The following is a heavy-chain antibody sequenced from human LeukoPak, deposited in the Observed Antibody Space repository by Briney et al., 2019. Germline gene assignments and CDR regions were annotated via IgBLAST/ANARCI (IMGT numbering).Heavy chain of an antibody. CDR3: ARVRLLWFGDQTYYYYYMDV. V-gene: IGHV4-39*07. J-gene: IGHJ6*03. CDR2: IYYSGNT. Sequence: SETLSLTCTVSGVSISSSNSYWGWIRQPPGKGLEWIGSIYYSGNTYYNASLKSQVSISIDTSKNQFSLKLSSVTAADTAAYYCARVRLLWFGDQTYYYYYMDVWGKGTTVTISS. CDR1: GVSISSSNSY. D-gene: IGHD3-10*01.